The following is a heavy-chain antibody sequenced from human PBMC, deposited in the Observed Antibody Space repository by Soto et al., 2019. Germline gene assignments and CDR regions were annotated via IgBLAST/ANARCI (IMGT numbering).Heavy chain of an antibody. D-gene: IGHD2-15*01. V-gene: IGHV4-4*02. CDR2: IYHTGTT. CDR1: GASISSTYW. Sequence: QLRESGPGLVKPSGTLSLTCFVSGASISSTYWWSWVRQTPGKRLEWIGQIYHTGTTSYNPALKNRVTLSLDKSNTQFSLRLTSMTAADTAVYYCATLPPRIVVVMTDLPTWGQGTLVTVSS. J-gene: IGHJ5*02. CDR3: ATLPPRIVVVMTDLPT.